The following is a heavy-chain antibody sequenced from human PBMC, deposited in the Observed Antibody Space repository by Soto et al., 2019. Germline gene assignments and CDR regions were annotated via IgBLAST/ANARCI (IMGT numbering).Heavy chain of an antibody. CDR1: GGSISSGDYY. J-gene: IGHJ6*02. CDR2: IYYSGST. CDR3: ARVRTVAHYYYYYGMDV. Sequence: SETLSLTCTVSGGSISSGDYYWSWIRQPPGKGLEWIGYIYYSGSTYYNPSLKSRVTISVDTSKNQFSLKLSSVTAADTAVYYCARVRTVAHYYYYYGMDVWGPGTTDTVSS. D-gene: IGHD4-17*01. V-gene: IGHV4-30-4*01.